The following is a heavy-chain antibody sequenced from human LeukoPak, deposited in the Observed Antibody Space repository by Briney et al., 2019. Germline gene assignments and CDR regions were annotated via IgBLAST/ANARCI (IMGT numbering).Heavy chain of an antibody. CDR1: GGPISSYY. D-gene: IGHD3-22*01. CDR3: ARDLWDSSGYLPWFDP. V-gene: IGHV4-4*07. Sequence: SETLSLTCTVSGGPISSYYWSWIRQPAGKGLEWIGRIYTSGSTNYNPSLKSRVTMSVDTSKNQFSLKLSSVTAADTAVYYCARDLWDSSGYLPWFDPWGQGTLVTVSS. CDR2: IYTSGST. J-gene: IGHJ5*02.